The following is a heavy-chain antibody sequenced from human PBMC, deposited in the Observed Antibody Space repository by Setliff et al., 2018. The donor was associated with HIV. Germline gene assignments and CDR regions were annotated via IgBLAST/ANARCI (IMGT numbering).Heavy chain of an antibody. V-gene: IGHV2-70*11. CDR2: IDWDDDK. CDR3: ARMASSGWYPFDY. Sequence: SGPTLVNPTQTLTLTCTFSGFSLTTSGMCVTWIRQPPGRALEWLARIDWDDDKYHSTSLKTRLTISKDTSKNQVVLTMTNMDPVDTATYYCARMASSGWYPFDYWGQGTLVTVSS. D-gene: IGHD6-19*01. J-gene: IGHJ4*02. CDR1: GFSLTTSGMC.